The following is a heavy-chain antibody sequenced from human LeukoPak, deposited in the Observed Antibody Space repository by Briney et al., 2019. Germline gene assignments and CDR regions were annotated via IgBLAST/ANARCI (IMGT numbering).Heavy chain of an antibody. J-gene: IGHJ4*02. D-gene: IGHD4-23*01. CDR1: GFTFSTYA. CDR2: ISGTGGST. Sequence: PGGSLRLSCAASGFTFSTYAMSWVRQAPGKGLEWVSTISGTGGSTYYADSVKGRFTISRDNSKNTLYLQMNSLRAEDTAVYYCAKEPGRYGGNSNLFDYWGQGTLVTVSS. V-gene: IGHV3-23*01. CDR3: AKEPGRYGGNSNLFDY.